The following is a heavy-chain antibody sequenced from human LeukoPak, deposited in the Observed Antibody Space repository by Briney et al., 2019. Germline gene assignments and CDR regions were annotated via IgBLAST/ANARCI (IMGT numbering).Heavy chain of an antibody. Sequence: QTGGSLRLSCAASGFTFSSYAMSWVRQAPGKGLEWVSAISGSGGSTYYADSVKGRFTISRDNSKNTLYLQMNSLRAEDTAVYYCAKVVPGIAVAGTVLGAFDIWGQGTMVTVSS. CDR2: ISGSGGST. CDR1: GFTFSSYA. D-gene: IGHD6-19*01. J-gene: IGHJ3*02. CDR3: AKVVPGIAVAGTVLGAFDI. V-gene: IGHV3-23*01.